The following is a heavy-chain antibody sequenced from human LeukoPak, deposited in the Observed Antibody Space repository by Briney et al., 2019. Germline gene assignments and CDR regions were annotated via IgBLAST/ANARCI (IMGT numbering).Heavy chain of an antibody. CDR3: AKRGNPAVGHHYLDV. V-gene: IGHV3-23*01. J-gene: IGHJ6*03. Sequence: GGSLRLSCAASGFTFSYYDMSWVRQAPGKGLEWVAYITLSGGSTFYADSVKGRFTISRDNSKNTLYVQMNSSSAEDTAVYYCAKRGNPAVGHHYLDVWGKGTTVSVSS. D-gene: IGHD2-2*01. CDR2: ITLSGGST. CDR1: GFTFSYYD.